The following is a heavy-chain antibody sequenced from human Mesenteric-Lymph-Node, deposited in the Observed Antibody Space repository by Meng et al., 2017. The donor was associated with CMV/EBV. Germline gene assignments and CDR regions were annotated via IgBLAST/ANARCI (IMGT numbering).Heavy chain of an antibody. Sequence: GESLMISCAASGFTFSSYSMNWVRQAPGKGLEWVSYISSSSSTIYYADSVKGRFTISRDNAKNSLYLQMNSLRAEDTAVFYCARANLVVPAAIQNNWFDPWGQGTLVTVSS. J-gene: IGHJ5*02. V-gene: IGHV3-48*04. D-gene: IGHD2-2*01. CDR2: ISSSSSTI. CDR1: GFTFSSYS. CDR3: ARANLVVPAAIQNNWFDP.